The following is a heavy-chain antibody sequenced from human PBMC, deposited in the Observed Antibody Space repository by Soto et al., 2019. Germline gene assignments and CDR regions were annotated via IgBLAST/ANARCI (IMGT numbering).Heavy chain of an antibody. CDR2: INHSGST. D-gene: IGHD3-10*01. V-gene: IGHV4-34*01. Sequence: SETLSLTCAVYGGSFSGYYWSWIRQPPGKGLEWIGEINHSGSTNYNPSLKSRVTISVDTSKNQFSLKLSSVTAADTAVYYCARVNYGSGSYYLYYYYYYMDVWGKGTTVTVS. J-gene: IGHJ6*03. CDR1: GGSFSGYY. CDR3: ARVNYGSGSYYLYYYYYYMDV.